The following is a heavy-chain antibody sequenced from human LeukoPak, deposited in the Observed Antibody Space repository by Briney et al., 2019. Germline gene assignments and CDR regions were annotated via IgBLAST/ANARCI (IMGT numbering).Heavy chain of an antibody. J-gene: IGHJ3*02. CDR3: ARDVVVTAVYAFDI. V-gene: IGHV4-59*01. CDR2: IYYSGST. CDR1: GGSISSYY. D-gene: IGHD2-21*02. Sequence: SETLSLTCIVSGGSISSYYWSWIRQPPGKGLEWIGYIYYSGSTNYNPSLKSRVTISVDTSKNQFSLKLSSVTAADTAVYYCARDVVVTAVYAFDIWGQGTMVTVSS.